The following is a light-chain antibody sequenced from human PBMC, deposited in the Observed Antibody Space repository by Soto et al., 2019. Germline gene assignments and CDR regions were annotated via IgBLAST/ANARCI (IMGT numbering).Light chain of an antibody. CDR1: SSNIGSNY. V-gene: IGLV1-47*01. CDR2: RDD. CDR3: AAWDDSQSVV. Sequence: QSVLTQSPSASGTPGQRVTISCSGSSSNIGSNYVYWYQQLPGTAPKLLIYRDDQRPSGVPDRFSGSKSGTSASLAISGLRSEDEADYHCAAWDDSQSVVFGGGTKLTVL. J-gene: IGLJ2*01.